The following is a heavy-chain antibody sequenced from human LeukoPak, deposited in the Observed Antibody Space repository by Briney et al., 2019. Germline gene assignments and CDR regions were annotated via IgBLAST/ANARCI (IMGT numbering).Heavy chain of an antibody. J-gene: IGHJ4*02. CDR1: GDSISSSGYY. CDR3: ARSKNGKCDY. V-gene: IGHV4-39*07. Sequence: PSETLSLTCSASGDSISSSGYYWGWIRQPPGKGLEWIGSMYYGGNTYYNASLKSRVTISVDTSKNLFSLKLNSVTAADTGVYYCARSKNGKCDYWGQGTLVTVSS. D-gene: IGHD1-26*01. CDR2: MYYGGNT.